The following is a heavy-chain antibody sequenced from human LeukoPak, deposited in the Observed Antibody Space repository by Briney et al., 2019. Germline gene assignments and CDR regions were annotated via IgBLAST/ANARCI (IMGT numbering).Heavy chain of an antibody. J-gene: IGHJ4*02. CDR3: ARSLKRELLRTYFDY. Sequence: PGRSLRLSCAASGFTFSSYAMDWVRQAPGKGLEWVAVISYDGSNKYYADFVKGRFTISRDNSKNTLYLQMNSLRAEDTAGYYCARSLKRELLRTYFDYWGQGTLVTVSS. V-gene: IGHV3-30*04. D-gene: IGHD1-26*01. CDR2: ISYDGSNK. CDR1: GFTFSSYA.